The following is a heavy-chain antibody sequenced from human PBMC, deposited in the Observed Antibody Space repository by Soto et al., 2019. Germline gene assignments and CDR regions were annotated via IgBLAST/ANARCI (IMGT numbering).Heavy chain of an antibody. Sequence: QVQLVQSGAEVKKPGASVKVSCKGSGFTFSIYGFNWVRQAPGHGLEWVGWVSAYNGYTKSAQYFQDRLIMTTDTPATTASTEPRGLRPDYSARKYCARGASIALPAGPWGQGTLVTVSS. CDR3: ARGASIALPAGP. CDR2: VSAYNGYT. D-gene: IGHD3-3*02. CDR1: GFTFSIYG. V-gene: IGHV1-18*01. J-gene: IGHJ4*02.